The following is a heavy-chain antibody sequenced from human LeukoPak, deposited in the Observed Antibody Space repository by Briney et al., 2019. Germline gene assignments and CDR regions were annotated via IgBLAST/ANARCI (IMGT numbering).Heavy chain of an antibody. Sequence: EASVKASCKTSGYTFTRHYVHWVRQAPGQGLEWVGVIGPADGARSYAPRFQGRVTMTRDTSTSTVYMELSSLRSEDTAVYYCARDHSDTKPRPNWWFDPWGQGTLVIVSS. CDR1: GYTFTRHY. V-gene: IGHV1-46*01. CDR3: ARDHSDTKPRPNWWFDP. CDR2: IGPADGAR. J-gene: IGHJ5*02. D-gene: IGHD1-1*01.